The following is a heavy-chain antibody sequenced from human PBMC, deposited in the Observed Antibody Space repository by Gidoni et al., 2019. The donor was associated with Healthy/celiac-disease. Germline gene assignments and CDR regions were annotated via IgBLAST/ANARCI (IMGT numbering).Heavy chain of an antibody. CDR1: GGTFSSHA. Sequence: VQLVQSGAEVKKPGSSVHVSCKASGGTFSSHAISWVRQAPGQGLEWMGGIIPIFGTANYAQKFQGRVTITADESTSTAYMELSSLRSEDTAVYYCARDTGSGSYYNVGYYYYGMDVWGQGTTVTVSS. D-gene: IGHD3-10*01. CDR3: ARDTGSGSYYNVGYYYYGMDV. V-gene: IGHV1-69*01. J-gene: IGHJ6*02. CDR2: IIPIFGTA.